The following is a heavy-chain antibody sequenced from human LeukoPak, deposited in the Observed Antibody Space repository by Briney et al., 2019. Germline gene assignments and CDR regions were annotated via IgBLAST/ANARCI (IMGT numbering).Heavy chain of an antibody. CDR3: AKLRSGYDVGGVFVDV. CDR1: GFTFSSYG. D-gene: IGHD5-12*01. Sequence: PGGSLRLSCAASGFTFSSYGMSWVRQAPGKGLEWVSAISGSGGSTYYADSVKGRFTISRDNSKNTLYLQMNSLRAEDTAVYYCAKLRSGYDVGGVFVDVWGKGTTVTISS. CDR2: ISGSGGST. J-gene: IGHJ6*04. V-gene: IGHV3-23*01.